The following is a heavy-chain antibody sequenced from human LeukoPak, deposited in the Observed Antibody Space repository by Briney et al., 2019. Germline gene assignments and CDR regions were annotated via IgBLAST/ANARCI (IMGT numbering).Heavy chain of an antibody. V-gene: IGHV1-69*04. Sequence: SVKVSCKASGGTFSSYAISWVRQAPGQGLEWMGRIIPILGIANYAQKFQGRVTITADKSTSTAYMELSSLRSEDTAVYYCAQPGGVAVAGTWGQGTLVTVSS. CDR3: AQPGGVAVAGT. CDR1: GGTFSSYA. D-gene: IGHD6-19*01. CDR2: IIPILGIA. J-gene: IGHJ4*02.